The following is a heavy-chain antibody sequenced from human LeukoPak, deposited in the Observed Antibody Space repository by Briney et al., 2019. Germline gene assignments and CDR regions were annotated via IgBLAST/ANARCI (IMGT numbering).Heavy chain of an antibody. CDR3: ARYGPAYYDFWSGYSVHYGMDV. J-gene: IGHJ6*02. V-gene: IGHV1-8*01. CDR1: GYTFTSYD. Sequence: GASVKVSCKASGYTFTSYDINWVRQATGQGLEWMGWMNPNSGNTGYAQKFQGRVTMTRNTSISTAYMELSSLRSEDTAVYYCARYGPAYYDFWSGYSVHYGMDVWGQGTTVTVSS. CDR2: MNPNSGNT. D-gene: IGHD3-3*01.